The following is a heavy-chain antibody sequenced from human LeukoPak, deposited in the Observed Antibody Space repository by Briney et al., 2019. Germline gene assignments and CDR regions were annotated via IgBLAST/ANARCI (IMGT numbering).Heavy chain of an antibody. CDR3: ARDVAGYSSGWYFDY. V-gene: IGHV1-46*01. J-gene: IGHJ4*02. CDR1: GYTFTSYY. CDR2: INPSGGST. D-gene: IGHD6-19*01. Sequence: ASVKVSCKASGYTFTSYYMHWVRQAPGQGLEWMGIINPSGGSTSYAQKFQGRVTMTRDASTSTVYMELSSLRSEDTAVYYCARDVAGYSSGWYFDYWGQGTLVTVSS.